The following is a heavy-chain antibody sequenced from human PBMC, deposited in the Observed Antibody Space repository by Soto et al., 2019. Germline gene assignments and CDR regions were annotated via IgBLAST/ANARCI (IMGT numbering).Heavy chain of an antibody. V-gene: IGHV5-51*01. CDR2: IYPGDSDT. D-gene: IGHD6-13*01. J-gene: IGHJ5*02. CDR3: ASPYQQLVFSGSFDP. CDR1: GYSFTSYW. Sequence: EVQLVQSGAEVKKPGESLKISCKGSGYSFTSYWIGWVRQMPGKGLEWMGIIYPGDSDTRYSPSFQGQVTISADKSISTASLQWSSLKASDTAMDYCASPYQQLVFSGSFDPWGQGTLVTVSS.